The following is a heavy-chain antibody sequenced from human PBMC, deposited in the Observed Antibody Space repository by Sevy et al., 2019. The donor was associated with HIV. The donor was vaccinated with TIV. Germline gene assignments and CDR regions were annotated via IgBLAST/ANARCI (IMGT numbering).Heavy chain of an antibody. CDR1: GLTFSNYW. D-gene: IGHD2-2*01. J-gene: IGHJ1*01. V-gene: IGHV3-7*01. Sequence: GGSLRLSCAASGLTFSNYWMTWVRQAPGKGLEWVANINEGGSQQYYADSVKGRFTISRDNAKNSLYLQMNSLRAEDTAVYYCASILPAGVPAEYFQHWGQGTLVTVSS. CDR3: ASILPAGVPAEYFQH. CDR2: INEGGSQQ.